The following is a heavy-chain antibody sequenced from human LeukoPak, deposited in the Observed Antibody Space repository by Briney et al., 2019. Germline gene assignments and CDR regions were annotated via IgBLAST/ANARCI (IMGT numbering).Heavy chain of an antibody. CDR3: ARAHCSGGSCYSVGYVY. J-gene: IGHJ4*02. Sequence: PGGSLRLSCAASGFTFSSYWMSWVRQAPGKGLEWVANIKQDGSEKYYVDSVKGRFTISRDNAKNSLYLQMNSLRAEDTAVYYCARAHCSGGSCYSVGYVYWGQGTLVTVSS. V-gene: IGHV3-7*04. D-gene: IGHD2-15*01. CDR2: IKQDGSEK. CDR1: GFTFSSYW.